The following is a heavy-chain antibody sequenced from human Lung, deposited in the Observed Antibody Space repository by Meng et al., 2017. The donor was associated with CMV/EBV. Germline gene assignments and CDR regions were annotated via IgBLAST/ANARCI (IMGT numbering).Heavy chain of an antibody. CDR2: ISYDGSNK. CDR3: ARDRNQLLLGGVFDY. Sequence: GESLKIPRAAPGFIFNSYAMHGVRQAPGKGLECVAIISYDGSNKYYVDSVKGRCIISRDKSKNTLYLQMNSRRAEDTAVDYCARDRNQLLLGGVFDYWGQGTLVTVSS. CDR1: GFIFNSYA. J-gene: IGHJ4*02. V-gene: IGHV3-30*04. D-gene: IGHD2-2*01.